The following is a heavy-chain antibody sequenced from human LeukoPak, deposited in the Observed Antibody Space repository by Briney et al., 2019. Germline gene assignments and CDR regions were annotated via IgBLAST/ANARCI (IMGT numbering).Heavy chain of an antibody. V-gene: IGHV3-30*01. CDR3: ARDGRRYYYYMDV. D-gene: IGHD1-26*01. CDR1: GFTFSSYA. CDR2: ISYDGSNK. Sequence: GGSLRLSCAASGFTFSSYAMHRVRQAPGKGLEWVAVISYDGSNKYYADSVKGRFTISRDNSKNTLYLQMNSLRAEDTAVYYCARDGRRYYYYMDVWGKGTTVTVSS. J-gene: IGHJ6*03.